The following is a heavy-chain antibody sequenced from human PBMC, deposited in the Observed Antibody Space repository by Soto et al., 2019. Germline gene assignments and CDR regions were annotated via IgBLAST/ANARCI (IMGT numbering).Heavy chain of an antibody. CDR2: IHRSRGT. CDR1: GGSINTDSW. D-gene: IGHD6-6*01. V-gene: IGHV4-4*02. Sequence: NPSGTLSLTCAVSGGSINTDSWWTWVRQPPGKGLEWIGEIHRSRGTNYNSSLKSRVTISIDRSTNHFSLRLYSVTAADTAVYYCASRDEARHFWGQGTLVTVSS. CDR3: ASRDEARHF. J-gene: IGHJ4*02.